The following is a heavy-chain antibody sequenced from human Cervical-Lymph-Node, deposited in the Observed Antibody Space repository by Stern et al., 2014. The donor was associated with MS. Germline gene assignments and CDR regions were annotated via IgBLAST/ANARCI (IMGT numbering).Heavy chain of an antibody. CDR1: GFTFSSYD. D-gene: IGHD6-19*01. Sequence: EVQLVESGGGLVQPGGSLRLSCAASGFTFSSYDMHWVRQATGKGLEWVSSIGTAGDTYYPGSVKSRVTISRENAKNSLYLQMTSLRAGDTDVYYCTRDRGSSGWFDYWGQGTLVTVSS. V-gene: IGHV3-13*01. CDR2: IGTAGDT. CDR3: TRDRGSSGWFDY. J-gene: IGHJ4*02.